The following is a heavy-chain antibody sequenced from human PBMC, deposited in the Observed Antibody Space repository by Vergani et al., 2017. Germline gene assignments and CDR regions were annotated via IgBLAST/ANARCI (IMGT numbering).Heavy chain of an antibody. CDR2: INPNNGVT. CDR1: GYTFSDYY. V-gene: IGHV1-2*02. Sequence: QVQLVQSGAEVKKPGASVMVSCKAFGYTFSDYYMHWVRQAPGQWPEWMGWINPNNGVTNYVQDFQGRVTMTRDTSINTVYMELSRLRIDDTAVYYCAREYSCSGGSCPVLYYGMDVWGQGTTVTVSS. J-gene: IGHJ6*02. CDR3: AREYSCSGGSCPVLYYGMDV. D-gene: IGHD2-15*01.